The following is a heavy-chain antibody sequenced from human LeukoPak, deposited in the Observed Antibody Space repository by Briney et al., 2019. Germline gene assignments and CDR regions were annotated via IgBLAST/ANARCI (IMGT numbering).Heavy chain of an antibody. J-gene: IGHJ4*02. Sequence: PGGSLTLSCAACGFSFDDYAMHWVRQAPGKGLEWVSGISWNSGSIGYADSVKGRFTISRDNAKNSLYLQMNSLRAEDTALYYCANHDYWGQGTLVTVSS. CDR2: ISWNSGSI. CDR3: ANHDY. CDR1: GFSFDDYA. V-gene: IGHV3-9*01.